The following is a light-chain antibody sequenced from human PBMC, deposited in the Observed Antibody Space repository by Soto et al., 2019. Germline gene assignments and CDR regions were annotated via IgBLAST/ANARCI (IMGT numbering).Light chain of an antibody. Sequence: DIQMTQSPSTLSASVGDRVTITCRASQSISSWLAWYQQKPGKAPKLLIYKASSLESGVPSRFSGSGSGTEFTLTISSLQPDDSETYYCQQYNIYSRTFGQGTKVDIK. CDR3: QQYNIYSRT. CDR1: QSISSW. V-gene: IGKV1-5*03. J-gene: IGKJ1*01. CDR2: KAS.